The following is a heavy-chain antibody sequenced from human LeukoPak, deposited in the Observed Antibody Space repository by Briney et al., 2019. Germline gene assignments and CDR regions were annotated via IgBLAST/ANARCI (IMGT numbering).Heavy chain of an antibody. CDR3: ARPPPYNRNDAPFDY. V-gene: IGHV1-69*04. CDR1: GGTFSSYA. D-gene: IGHD1-20*01. CDR2: IIPIFGIA. J-gene: IGHJ4*02. Sequence: ASVKVSCKASGGTFSSYAISWGRQAPGQGLEWMGRIIPIFGIANYAQKFQGRVTITADKSTSTAYMELSSLRSEDTAVYYCARPPPYNRNDAPFDYWGQGTLVTVSS.